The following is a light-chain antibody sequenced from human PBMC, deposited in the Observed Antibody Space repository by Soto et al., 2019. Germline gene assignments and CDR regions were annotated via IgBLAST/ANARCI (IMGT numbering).Light chain of an antibody. J-gene: IGKJ1*01. CDR1: QSVSSSN. V-gene: IGKV3-20*01. CDR3: QQYGSSRT. Sequence: VLTQSPGTLSLSPGERATLSCRASQSVSSSNLAWYQQKPGQAPRLLIYGASSRATGIPDRFSGSGSGTDFTLTISRMGPEDFAVYYCQQYGSSRTFGQGSKVE. CDR2: GAS.